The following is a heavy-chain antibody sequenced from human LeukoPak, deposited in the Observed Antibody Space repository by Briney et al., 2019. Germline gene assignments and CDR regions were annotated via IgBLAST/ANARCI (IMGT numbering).Heavy chain of an antibody. CDR1: GFTFSSYT. CDR3: AKPQWELLD. J-gene: IGHJ4*02. CDR2: ISDSGGST. V-gene: IGHV3-23*01. D-gene: IGHD1-26*01. Sequence: GGSLRLSCVASGFTFSSYTMSWVRQAPGKGLEWVSAISDSGGSTYYADSVKGRFTISRDNSKNTLYLQMNSLRAEDTAVYYCAKPQWELLDWGQGTLVTVSS.